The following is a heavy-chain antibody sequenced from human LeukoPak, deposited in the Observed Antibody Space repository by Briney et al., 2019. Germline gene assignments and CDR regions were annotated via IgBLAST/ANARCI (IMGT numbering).Heavy chain of an antibody. CDR2: VSRNGEAT. CDR1: GFTFSSHE. CDR3: AREMVTAQRYFDY. Sequence: GGSLRLSCAASGFTFSSHEMSWVRQAPGKGVEGVAVVSRNGEATDYRGSVKGRLTISRDNSKNMVYLETNSLRAEDTAIYYCAREMVTAQRYFDYWGQGTLVTVSS. J-gene: IGHJ4*02. V-gene: IGHV3-23*01. D-gene: IGHD2-21*02.